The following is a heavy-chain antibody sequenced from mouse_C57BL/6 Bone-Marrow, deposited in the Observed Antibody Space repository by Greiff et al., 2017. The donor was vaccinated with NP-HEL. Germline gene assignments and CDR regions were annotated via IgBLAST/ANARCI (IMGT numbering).Heavy chain of an antibody. V-gene: IGHV1-64*01. CDR3: ARDYSSSDYCDY. CDR1: GYTFTSYW. J-gene: IGHJ2*01. CDR2: IHPNSGST. D-gene: IGHD1-1*01. Sequence: VQLQQSGAELVKPGASVKLSCKASGYTFTSYWMHWVKQRPGQGLEWIGMIHPNSGSTNYNEKFKSKATLTVDKSSSTAYMQLSSLTSEDSAVYYCARDYSSSDYCDYWGQGTTLTVSS.